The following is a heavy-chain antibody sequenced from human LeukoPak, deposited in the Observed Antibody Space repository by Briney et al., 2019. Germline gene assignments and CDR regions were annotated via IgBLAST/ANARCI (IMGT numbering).Heavy chain of an antibody. D-gene: IGHD4-17*01. CDR3: ARPQHGDLYAFDI. CDR1: GFTFTSYW. V-gene: IGHV3-74*01. Sequence: GGSLRLSCAASGFTFTSYWMHWVRQAPGKGLVWVSRVDGDGSTITYADSVKGRFTISRDNAKNTLYLQMNSLRAEDTAVYYCARPQHGDLYAFDIWGQGTMVTVSS. J-gene: IGHJ3*02. CDR2: VDGDGSTI.